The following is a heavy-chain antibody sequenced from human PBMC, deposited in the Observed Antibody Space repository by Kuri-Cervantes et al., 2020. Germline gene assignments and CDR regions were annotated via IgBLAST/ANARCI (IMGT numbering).Heavy chain of an antibody. D-gene: IGHD5-18*01. CDR1: GGSFSGYY. CDR3: ATTQRGYSYGYPNPFDY. CDR2: INHSGST. Sequence: SQTLSLTCAVYGGSFSGYYWSWIRQPPGKGLEWIGEINHSGSTNYNPSLKSRVTISVDTSKNQFSLKLSSVTAADTAVYYCATTQRGYSYGYPNPFDYWGQGTLVTVSS. V-gene: IGHV4-34*01. J-gene: IGHJ4*02.